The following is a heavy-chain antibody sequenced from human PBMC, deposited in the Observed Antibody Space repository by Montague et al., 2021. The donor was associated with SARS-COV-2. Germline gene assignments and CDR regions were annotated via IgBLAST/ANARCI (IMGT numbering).Heavy chain of an antibody. CDR2: IYYENKWYN. J-gene: IGHJ6*02. V-gene: IGHV6-1*01. CDR3: TSGRKGNYNVMDV. D-gene: IGHD1-1*01. Sequence: CAISGDSVAKIRRRSEGLTYELPPHRDLLGRIYYENKWYNDYAVSVRGRVTINPDTSKNQFSLQLNSVTPEDTAIYYCTSGRKGNYNVMDVWGQGTTVTVSS. CDR1: GDSVAKIRRR.